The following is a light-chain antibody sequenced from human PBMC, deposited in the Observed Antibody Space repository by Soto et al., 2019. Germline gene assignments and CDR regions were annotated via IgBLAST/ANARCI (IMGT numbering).Light chain of an antibody. CDR3: QQYNNWPPLT. V-gene: IGKV3-15*01. J-gene: IGKJ4*01. CDR2: GAS. Sequence: EIVMTQSPAILSVSPGERATLSCRASQSVSGNLAWYQQKPGQAPRLLIYGASTRATGIPARFSGSGSGTEFTLTISSLQSEDFAAYYCQQYNNWPPLTFGGGTKVEIK. CDR1: QSVSGN.